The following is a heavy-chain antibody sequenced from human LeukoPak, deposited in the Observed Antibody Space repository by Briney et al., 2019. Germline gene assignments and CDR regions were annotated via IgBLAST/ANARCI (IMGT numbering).Heavy chain of an antibody. J-gene: IGHJ4*02. CDR2: ISGSGDTT. D-gene: IGHD3-10*01. CDR3: AKARGFPEFDS. V-gene: IGHV3-23*01. CDR1: GFTFSSYA. Sequence: QPGGSLRLSCAASGFTFSSYAMTWVRQAPDKGLEWVSAISGSGDTTYYGDSVKGRFTISRDNSKNTLYLQMNSLRAEDTALYFCAKARGFPEFDSWGQGTLVTVSS.